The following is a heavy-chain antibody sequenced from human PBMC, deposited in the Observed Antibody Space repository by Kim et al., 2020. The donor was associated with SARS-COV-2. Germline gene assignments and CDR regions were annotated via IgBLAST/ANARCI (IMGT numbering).Heavy chain of an antibody. D-gene: IGHD6-13*01. J-gene: IGHJ4*02. CDR3: ARGENIAAAGTDYFDY. Sequence: GGSLRLSCAASGFTFSSYGMHWVRQAPGKGLEWVAVISYDGSNKYYADSVKGRFTISRDNSKNTLYLQMNSLRAEDTAVYYCARGENIAAAGTDYFDYWGQGTLVTVSS. CDR2: ISYDGSNK. V-gene: IGHV3-33*05. CDR1: GFTFSSYG.